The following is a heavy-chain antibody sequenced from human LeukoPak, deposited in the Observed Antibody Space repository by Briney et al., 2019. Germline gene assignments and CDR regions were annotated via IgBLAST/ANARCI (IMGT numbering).Heavy chain of an antibody. V-gene: IGHV3-23*01. J-gene: IGHJ4*02. CDR1: RFTFSSYV. Sequence: GGSLRLSCAASRFTFSSYVMSSVRQAPGKGREWVSGISGSGGSTYLPDSVKGRFTISRDNSKNKRYLQINSLGAADTAVNYYAKVRDSGSSFHYFDYWGQGTLVTVSS. CDR2: ISGSGGST. D-gene: IGHD3-10*01. CDR3: AKVRDSGSSFHYFDY.